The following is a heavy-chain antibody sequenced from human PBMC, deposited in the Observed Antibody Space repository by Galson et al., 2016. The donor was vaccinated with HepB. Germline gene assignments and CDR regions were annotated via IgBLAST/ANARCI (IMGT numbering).Heavy chain of an antibody. CDR3: ARPIYASSGYYMGDDL. J-gene: IGHJ5*02. CDR1: GSTFTKYW. CDR2: IDPTESYT. V-gene: IGHV5-10-1*01. Sequence: QSGAEVKKPGESLRISCQASGSTFTKYWITWVRQMPGKGLEWMGRIDPTESYTDYSPSFQGHVTMSVDKSVSTAYLHLSGLKASDSATYYCARPIYASSGYYMGDDLWGQGTLVTVSS. D-gene: IGHD3-22*01.